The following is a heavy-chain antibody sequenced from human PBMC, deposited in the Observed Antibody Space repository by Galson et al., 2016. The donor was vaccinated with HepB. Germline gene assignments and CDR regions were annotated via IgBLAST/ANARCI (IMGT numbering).Heavy chain of an antibody. CDR3: ARDVRPRQPHYYGMDV. CDR2: ISAGGGRT. J-gene: IGHJ6*02. CDR1: GFTFDSYD. D-gene: IGHD1-1*01. Sequence: SLRLSCAVSGFTFDSYDMSWVRQAPGKGPEWVSAISAGGGRTNYVDSVKGRFTISRDNSKSTLYLQMNSLRVDDTALYYCARDVRPRQPHYYGMDVWGQGTTVTVSS. V-gene: IGHV3-23*01.